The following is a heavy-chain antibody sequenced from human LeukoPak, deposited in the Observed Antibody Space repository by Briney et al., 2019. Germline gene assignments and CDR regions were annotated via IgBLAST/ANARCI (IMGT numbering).Heavy chain of an antibody. J-gene: IGHJ6*02. D-gene: IGHD6-6*01. CDR3: ARGKAARPYYSYGMDV. CDR2: INHSGST. CDR1: GGSFSGYY. Sequence: SETLSLTCAVYGGSFSGYYWSWIRQPPGKGLEWIGEINHSGSTNYNPSLKSRVTISVDTSKNQFSLKLSSVTAADTAVYYCARGKAARPYYSYGMDVWGHGTPVTVSS. V-gene: IGHV4-34*01.